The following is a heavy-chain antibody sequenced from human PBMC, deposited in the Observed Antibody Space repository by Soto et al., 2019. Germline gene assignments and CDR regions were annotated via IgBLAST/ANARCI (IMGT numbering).Heavy chain of an antibody. J-gene: IGHJ3*02. D-gene: IGHD2-15*01. CDR1: CGSISSGAHY. Sequence: SETLSLTCSVSCGSISSGAHYWSWIRQPPGKGLDWIGYIYYSGSTYYNSSLESRVTISVDMSKNQFSLKLSSGTAADTAVYYCASVVRPHFTFDMWSQGTMVNVSS. CDR2: IYYSGST. V-gene: IGHV4-30-4*01. CDR3: ASVVRPHFTFDM.